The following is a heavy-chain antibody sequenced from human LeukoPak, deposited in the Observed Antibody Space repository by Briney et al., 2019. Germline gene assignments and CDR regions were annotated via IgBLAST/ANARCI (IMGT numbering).Heavy chain of an antibody. CDR2: IYHSGST. CDR1: GGSISSGGYY. CDR3: ARVPRVRGVINNWFDP. D-gene: IGHD3-10*01. J-gene: IGHJ5*02. V-gene: IGHV4-30-2*01. Sequence: SSQTLSLTCTVSGGSISSGGYYWSWIRQPPGKGLEWIGYIYHSGSTYYNPSLKSRVTISVDRSKNQFSLKLSSVTAADTAVYYCARVPRVRGVINNWFDPWGQGTLVTVSS.